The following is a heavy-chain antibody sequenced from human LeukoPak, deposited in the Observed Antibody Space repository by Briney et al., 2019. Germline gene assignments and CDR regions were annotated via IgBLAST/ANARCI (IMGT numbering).Heavy chain of an antibody. V-gene: IGHV4-59*12. J-gene: IGHJ4*02. CDR1: GGSISGYY. CDR3: ARDWRPFDY. CDR2: IYYYGTT. Sequence: SETLSLTCTVSGGSISGYYWSWIRQPPGKGLEWIGYIYYYGTTTYNPSLKNRVTISVDTSKNLFSLKLRSMTAADTAVYYCARDWRPFDYWGQGILVTVSS.